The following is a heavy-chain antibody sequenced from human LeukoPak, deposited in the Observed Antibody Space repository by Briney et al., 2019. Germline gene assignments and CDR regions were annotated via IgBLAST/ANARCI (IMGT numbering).Heavy chain of an antibody. CDR3: ARSTRSSSSSVDH. Sequence: SETLSLTCTVSGASITSASYYWIWIRQPGGKRLEWIGRIYDSGSTNYNPSLKSRVTMSVDTSKNQFSLKLSSVTAADTAIYYCARSTRSSSSSVDHWGQGTLVTVSS. CDR1: GASITSASYY. CDR2: IYDSGST. V-gene: IGHV4-61*02. D-gene: IGHD6-6*01. J-gene: IGHJ4*02.